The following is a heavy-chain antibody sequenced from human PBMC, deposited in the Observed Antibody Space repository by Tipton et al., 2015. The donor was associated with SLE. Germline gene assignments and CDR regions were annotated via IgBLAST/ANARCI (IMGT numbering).Heavy chain of an antibody. J-gene: IGHJ4*02. CDR3: ARVPSGSSNWRSNNFDS. Sequence: TLSLTCSVSGDSITSYYWSWFRQSTGRGLEWIGRVYSSGSANYNPALISRVSMSVDISKNQFFLTLRSVTAADTAVYYCARVPSGSSNWRSNNFDSWGQGILVTVSS. CDR2: VYSSGSA. V-gene: IGHV4-4*07. D-gene: IGHD6-13*01. CDR1: GDSITSYY.